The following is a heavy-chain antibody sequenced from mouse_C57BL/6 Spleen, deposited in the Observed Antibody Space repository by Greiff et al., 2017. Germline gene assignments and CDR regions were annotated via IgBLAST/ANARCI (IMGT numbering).Heavy chain of an antibody. V-gene: IGHV1-52*01. D-gene: IGHD3-1*01. Sequence: QVQLQQPGAELVRPGSSVKLSCKASGYTFTSYWMHWVKQRPIQGLEWIGNIDPSDSETHYNQKFKDKATLTVDKSSSTAYMQLSSLTSEDSAVYYCARRAREYCDYWGQGTTLTVSS. CDR1: GYTFTSYW. J-gene: IGHJ2*01. CDR3: ARRAREYCDY. CDR2: IDPSDSET.